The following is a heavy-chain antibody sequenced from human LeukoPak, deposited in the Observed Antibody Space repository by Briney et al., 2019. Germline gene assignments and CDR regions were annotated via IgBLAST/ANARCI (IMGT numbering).Heavy chain of an antibody. D-gene: IGHD1-26*01. CDR1: GGSFSGYY. CDR3: ARSPLVGATWVTLDY. V-gene: IGHV4-59*10. CDR2: IYTSGST. Sequence: SETLSLTCAVYGGSFSGYYWSWIRQPPGKGLEWIGRIYTSGSTNYNPSLKSRVTMSVDTSKNQFSLKLSSVTAADTAVYYCARSPLVGATWVTLDYWGQGTLVTVSS. J-gene: IGHJ4*02.